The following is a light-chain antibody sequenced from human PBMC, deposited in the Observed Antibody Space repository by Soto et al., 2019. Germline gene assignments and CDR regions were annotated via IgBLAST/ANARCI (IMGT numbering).Light chain of an antibody. Sequence: VLSKSPGTLSLCTGERATLSCRASQTVRNNYLAWYQQKPGQAPRLLIYDASSRATGIPDRFSGGGSGTDFTLTISRLEPEDFAVYYCQQFSIYPLTFGGGGNV. J-gene: IGKJ4*01. V-gene: IGKV3-20*01. CDR2: DAS. CDR3: QQFSIYPLT. CDR1: QTVRNNY.